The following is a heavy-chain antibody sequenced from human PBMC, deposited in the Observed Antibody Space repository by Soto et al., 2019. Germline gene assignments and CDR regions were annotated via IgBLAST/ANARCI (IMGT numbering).Heavy chain of an antibody. Sequence: GASVKVSCKASGYTFTSYGISWVRQAPGQGLEWMGWISAYNGNTNYAQKLQGRVTMTTDTSTSTAYMELRSLRSDDTAVYYCARVVLVELYYYYYYMDVWGKGTTVTVSS. CDR2: ISAYNGNT. V-gene: IGHV1-18*01. CDR3: ARVVLVELYYYYYYMDV. D-gene: IGHD2-8*02. J-gene: IGHJ6*03. CDR1: GYTFTSYG.